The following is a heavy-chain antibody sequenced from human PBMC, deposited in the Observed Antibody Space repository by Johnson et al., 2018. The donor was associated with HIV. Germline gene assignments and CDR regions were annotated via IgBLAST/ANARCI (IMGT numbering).Heavy chain of an antibody. Sequence: QMQLVESGGGVVQPGRSLRLSCAASGFTFSSYGMHWVRQAPGKGLEWVAVISYDGSNKYYADSVKGRFTISRDNSKNTLYLQMNSLRADDTAVYYCARDALESPWAFDIWGQGTMVTVSS. D-gene: IGHD1-1*01. CDR2: ISYDGSNK. CDR1: GFTFSSYG. CDR3: ARDALESPWAFDI. J-gene: IGHJ3*02. V-gene: IGHV3-30*03.